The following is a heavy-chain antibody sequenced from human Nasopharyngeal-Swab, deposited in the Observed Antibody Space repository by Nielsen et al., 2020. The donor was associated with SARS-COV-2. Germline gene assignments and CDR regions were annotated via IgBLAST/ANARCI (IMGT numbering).Heavy chain of an antibody. D-gene: IGHD2/OR15-2a*01. Sequence: GESLKISCAASGFTLSEYWVHWVRQAPGKGLVWVSHVKNDGTTTTYADAVKGRFTMSRDDAKNTLYLQMNSLRAEDTALYYCAKAPSSGTDDAFDIWGQGTMVTVSS. V-gene: IGHV3-74*01. J-gene: IGHJ3*02. CDR1: GFTLSEYW. CDR2: VKNDGTTT. CDR3: AKAPSSGTDDAFDI.